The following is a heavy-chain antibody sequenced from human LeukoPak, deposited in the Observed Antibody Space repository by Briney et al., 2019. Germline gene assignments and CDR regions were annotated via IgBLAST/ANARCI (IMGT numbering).Heavy chain of an antibody. V-gene: IGHV1-46*01. Sequence: ASVKLSCKASGYRFTSHYMNWVRQAPGQGLEWMGIINPNGGSTSYARKFQGRVSMTSDTSTSTVYMELSSLSYEDTAVYYCARDPISSGWPRGGWFDSWGQGILVTVSS. CDR3: ARDPISSGWPRGGWFDS. CDR1: GYRFTSHY. J-gene: IGHJ5*01. CDR2: INPNGGST. D-gene: IGHD6-25*01.